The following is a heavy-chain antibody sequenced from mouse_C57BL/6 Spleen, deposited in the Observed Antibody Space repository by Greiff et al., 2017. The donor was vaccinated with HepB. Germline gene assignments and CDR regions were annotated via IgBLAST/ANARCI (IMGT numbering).Heavy chain of an antibody. V-gene: IGHV1-69*01. Sequence: QVQLQQPGAELVMPGASVKLSCKASGYTFTSYWMHWVKQRPGQGLEWIGEIDPSDSYTNYNQKFKGKSTLTVDKSSSTAYMQLSSLTSEDSAVYYCARRPYGSSYFDYWGQGTTLTVSS. CDR1: GYTFTSYW. CDR3: ARRPYGSSYFDY. J-gene: IGHJ2*01. D-gene: IGHD1-1*01. CDR2: IDPSDSYT.